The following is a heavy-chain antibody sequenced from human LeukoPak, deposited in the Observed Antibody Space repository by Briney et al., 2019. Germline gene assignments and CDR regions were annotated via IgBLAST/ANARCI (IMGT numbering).Heavy chain of an antibody. V-gene: IGHV3-21*01. CDR2: ISSSSSYI. CDR3: ARGGQYCSSTSCYLADY. J-gene: IGHJ4*02. Sequence: GGSLRLSCAVSGFTSSSYSMNWVRQAPGKGLEWVSSISSSSSYIYYADSVKGRFTISRDNAKNSLYLQMNSLRAEDTAVYYCARGGQYCSSTSCYLADYWGQGTLVTVSS. CDR1: GFTSSSYS. D-gene: IGHD2-2*01.